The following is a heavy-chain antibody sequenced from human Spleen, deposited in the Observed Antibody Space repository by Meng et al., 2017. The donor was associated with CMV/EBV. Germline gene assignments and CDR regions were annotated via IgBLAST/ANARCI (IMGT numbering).Heavy chain of an antibody. CDR2: IIPIFGTA. Sequence: SVGTFSIYALSWVRQAPGQGLEWMGGIIPIFGTANYAQKFQGRVTITTDESTSTAYMELSSLRSEDTAVYYCARGGGRATVYYFDYWGQGTLVTVSS. D-gene: IGHD2-15*01. CDR1: VGTFSIYA. CDR3: ARGGGRATVYYFDY. J-gene: IGHJ4*02. V-gene: IGHV1-69*05.